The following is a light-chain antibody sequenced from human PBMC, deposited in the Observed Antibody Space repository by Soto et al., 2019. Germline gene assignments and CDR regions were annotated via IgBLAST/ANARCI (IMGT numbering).Light chain of an antibody. V-gene: IGLV1-51*02. CDR3: ATSDSNLLPRHV. Sequence: QSVLTQPPSVSAAPGQKVTISCSGGSSNIGINYVSWYQQLPGTAPKLLIYENNKRPSGIPDRFSGSKSGTSATLGITGLQTGDDFFYYSATSDSNLLPRHV. J-gene: IGLJ1*01. CDR1: SSNIGINY. CDR2: ENN.